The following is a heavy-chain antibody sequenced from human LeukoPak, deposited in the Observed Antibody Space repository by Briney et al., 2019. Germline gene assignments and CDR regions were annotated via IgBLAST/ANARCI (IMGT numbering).Heavy chain of an antibody. CDR3: AKEGTASKPSDLDY. V-gene: IGHV3-30*02. CDR1: GFLFSDYG. D-gene: IGHD1/OR15-1a*01. CDR2: IRFDGSSK. J-gene: IGHJ4*02. Sequence: GSLRLSFAASGFLFSDYGIHWVRQAPGKGLEWVAFIRFDGSSKYYTDSVKGRFTISRDNSRNTVYLQMNSLRVEDTAVYYCAKEGTASKPSDLDYWGQGTLVTVSS.